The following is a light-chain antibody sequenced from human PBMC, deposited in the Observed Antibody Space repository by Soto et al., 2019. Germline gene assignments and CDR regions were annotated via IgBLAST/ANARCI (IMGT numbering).Light chain of an antibody. J-gene: IGKJ1*01. CDR2: GAS. V-gene: IGKV3-20*01. CDR3: QQYGSSGT. Sequence: EIVLTQSPGTLSLSRGDRARLSCRASLSVSSSYLAWYQQKPGQPPRLLLFGASSRATGIPDRFSASGSGTDFTLTISRLEPEDFAVYYCQQYGSSGTFGQGTKVDIK. CDR1: LSVSSSY.